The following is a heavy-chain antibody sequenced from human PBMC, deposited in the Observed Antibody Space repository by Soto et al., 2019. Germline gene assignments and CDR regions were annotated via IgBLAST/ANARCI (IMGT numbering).Heavy chain of an antibody. CDR2: ISADNGDT. D-gene: IGHD3-22*01. CDR3: SRDRSYYYESSGYPFDY. J-gene: IGHJ4*02. Sequence: QVQLVQSGGEVRKPGASVKVSCKASGYTFDIYGISWVRQVPGQGPEWMGWISADNGDTKYAQKFQDRVIMTTDTSTTTAYMELRSLRSVDTAVYFCSRDRSYYYESSGYPFDYWGQGTLVSVSS. V-gene: IGHV1-18*01. CDR1: GYTFDIYG.